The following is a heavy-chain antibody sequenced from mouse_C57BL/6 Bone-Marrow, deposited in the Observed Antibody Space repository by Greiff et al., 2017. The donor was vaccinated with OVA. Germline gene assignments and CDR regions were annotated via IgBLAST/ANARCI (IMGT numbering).Heavy chain of an antibody. Sequence: QVQLKESGAELARPGASVKLSCKASGYTFTSYGISWVKQRTGQGLEWIGEIYPRSGNTHYNEKFKGKATLTADKSSSTAYMELRSLTSEDSAVYFCARGGRGYWGQGTTLTVSS. D-gene: IGHD1-1*01. V-gene: IGHV1-81*01. J-gene: IGHJ2*01. CDR1: GYTFTSYG. CDR2: IYPRSGNT. CDR3: ARGGRGY.